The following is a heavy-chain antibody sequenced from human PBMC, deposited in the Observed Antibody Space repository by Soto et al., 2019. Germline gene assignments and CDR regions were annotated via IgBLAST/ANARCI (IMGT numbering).Heavy chain of an antibody. CDR1: GYIFTNFG. J-gene: IGHJ6*02. V-gene: IGHV1-18*01. CDR3: VRDSSSWFYYYYGMDV. D-gene: IGHD6-13*01. Sequence: QVQLKQSAPEERKPGASVRVSCKASGYIFTNFGISWVRQAPGQGLEWMGWISGYNDNTHYAQKLQGRVSMTTDTSTGTAYLDMRSLRSDDTAIYYCVRDSSSWFYYYYGMDVWGQGTTVTVSS. CDR2: ISGYNDNT.